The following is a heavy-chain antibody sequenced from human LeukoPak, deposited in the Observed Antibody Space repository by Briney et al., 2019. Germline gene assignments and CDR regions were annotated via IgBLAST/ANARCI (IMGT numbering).Heavy chain of an antibody. D-gene: IGHD3-9*01. Sequence: GGSLRLSCAASGFIFDDYAMYWVRQAPGKGLEWVSGISWNSRIIDYADSVKGRFTISRDNAKGSLYLQMNSLTTEDTAFYYCARLTGAASGTYYFDCWGQGTLVTVSS. CDR2: ISWNSRII. V-gene: IGHV3-9*01. CDR3: ARLTGAASGTYYFDC. CDR1: GFIFDDYA. J-gene: IGHJ4*02.